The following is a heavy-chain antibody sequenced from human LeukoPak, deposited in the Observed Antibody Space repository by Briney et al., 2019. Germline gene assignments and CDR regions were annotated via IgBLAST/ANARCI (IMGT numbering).Heavy chain of an antibody. Sequence: GGSLRLSCAAPGFTFSSYGMNWVRQAPGKGLEWVSFISLSSDPIYYADSVQGRFAVSRDNAKNSLLLQMSSLRDEDTAVYYCARVPNSGGYYPSDYWGQGTLVTVSS. D-gene: IGHD3-22*01. V-gene: IGHV3-48*02. CDR3: ARVPNSGGYYPSDY. CDR2: ISLSSDPI. J-gene: IGHJ4*02. CDR1: GFTFSSYG.